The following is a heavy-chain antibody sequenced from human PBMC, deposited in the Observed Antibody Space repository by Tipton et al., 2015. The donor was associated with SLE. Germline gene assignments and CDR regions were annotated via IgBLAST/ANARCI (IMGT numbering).Heavy chain of an antibody. CDR2: IYTSGST. Sequence: TLSLTCTVSGGSISSYYWSWIRQPAGKGLEWIGRIYTSGSTNYNPSLKSRVTMSVDTSKNQFSLKLSSVTAADTAVYYCARVSYYGSGSYYPLDYWGQGTLVTVSS. D-gene: IGHD3-10*01. CDR3: ARVSYYGSGSYYPLDY. J-gene: IGHJ4*02. V-gene: IGHV4-4*07. CDR1: GGSISSYY.